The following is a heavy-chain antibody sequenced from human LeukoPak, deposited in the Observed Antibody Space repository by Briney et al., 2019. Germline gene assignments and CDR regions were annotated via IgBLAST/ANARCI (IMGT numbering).Heavy chain of an antibody. Sequence: SQTLSLTCTVSGGSISSADYYWSWIRQPPGKGLGWIGYIYYSGSTYYNPSLKSRVTISVDTSKNQFSLTLSSVTATDTAVYYCARAVGVFDYWGQGTLVPVSS. D-gene: IGHD2-2*01. CDR2: IYYSGST. CDR1: GGSISSADYY. V-gene: IGHV4-30-4*01. CDR3: ARAVGVFDY. J-gene: IGHJ4*02.